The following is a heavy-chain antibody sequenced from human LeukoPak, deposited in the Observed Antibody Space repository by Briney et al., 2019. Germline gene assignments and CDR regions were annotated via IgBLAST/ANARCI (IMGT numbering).Heavy chain of an antibody. Sequence: PGGSLRLSCAASGFTFSTYAMSWVRQAPGKGLEWVSTINNNGGSTYYADSVKGRFTISRDNSKNTLYLQMNSLRAEDMAVYYCAKEKEMATIRVEYYFAYWGQGTLVTVSS. CDR1: GFTFSTYA. D-gene: IGHD5-24*01. J-gene: IGHJ4*02. CDR2: INNNGGST. V-gene: IGHV3-23*01. CDR3: AKEKEMATIRVEYYFAY.